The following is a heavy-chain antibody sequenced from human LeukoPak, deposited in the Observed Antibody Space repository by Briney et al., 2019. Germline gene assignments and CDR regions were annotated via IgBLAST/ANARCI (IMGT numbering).Heavy chain of an antibody. CDR1: GGSIXXGGYY. J-gene: IGHJ2*01. Sequence: GGSIXXGGYYWSWIRQHPGKGLEWIGYIYYSGITYYNPSLKSRITIAVDTSKNQFCVKLRSVTAADTAVLYCARDTRTSHVVVTAIRYFDLWGRGTLVTVSS. CDR2: IYYSGIT. D-gene: IGHD2-21*02. CDR3: ARDTRTSHVVVTAIRYFDL. V-gene: IGHV4-31*02.